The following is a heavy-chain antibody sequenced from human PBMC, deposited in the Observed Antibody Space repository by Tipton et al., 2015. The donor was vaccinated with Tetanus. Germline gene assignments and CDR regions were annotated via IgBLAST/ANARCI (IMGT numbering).Heavy chain of an antibody. CDR3: ARGGAYSVGWSLELNS. D-gene: IGHD6-19*01. CDR1: DFAVNNNY. V-gene: IGHV3-53*01. J-gene: IGHJ4*02. Sequence: GSLRLSCVASDFAVNNNYITWVRQAPGMGLEWVSVIYRGGSTYYADSVKGRFTVYRDSSRNTVFLQMNNLRAEDTAIYFCARGGAYSVGWSLELNSCGQGTLVTVSS. CDR2: IYRGGST.